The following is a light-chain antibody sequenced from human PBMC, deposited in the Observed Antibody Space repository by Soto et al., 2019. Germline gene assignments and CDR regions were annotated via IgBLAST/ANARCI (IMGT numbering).Light chain of an antibody. CDR1: QSISSW. CDR2: DAS. V-gene: IGKV1-5*01. J-gene: IGKJ1*01. CDR3: QQYNSYSWT. Sequence: DIQMTQSPSTLSASVGDRVTITCRASQSISSWLAWYQQKPGKAPKLLIYDASSLESGVQSRFSGSGSGAEFTLTISSLQPDDFAIYYCQQYNSYSWTFGQGTKVEIK.